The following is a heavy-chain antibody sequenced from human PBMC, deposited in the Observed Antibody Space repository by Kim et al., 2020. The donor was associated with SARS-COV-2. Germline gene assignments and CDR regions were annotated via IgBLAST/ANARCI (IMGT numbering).Heavy chain of an antibody. CDR1: GFTFSDYW. J-gene: IGHJ4*02. CDR3: GRGLFGLRDY. D-gene: IGHD3-10*01. CDR2: ISPDETRT. V-gene: IGHV3-74*01. Sequence: GGSLRLSCAASGFTFSDYWMHWVRHAPGKGLMWVSHISPDETRTNYADSLKGRFTISRDNAKNTLYLQMNSLTADDTAVYYCGRGLFGLRDYWGQGTLVTVSS.